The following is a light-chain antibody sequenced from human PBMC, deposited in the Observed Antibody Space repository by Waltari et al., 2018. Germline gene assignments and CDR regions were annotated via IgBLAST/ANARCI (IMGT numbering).Light chain of an antibody. CDR1: SSNIGNNH. Sequence: QSVLTQPPSASGTPGQRVTISCSGISSNIGNNHVFWYQQLPGTAPKLLIYRNDQRPSGAPDRFSGSKSGTAASLAIGGLRSEDEADYHCAAWDNSLSGWVFGEGTKVTVL. CDR2: RND. J-gene: IGLJ3*02. CDR3: AAWDNSLSGWV. V-gene: IGLV1-47*01.